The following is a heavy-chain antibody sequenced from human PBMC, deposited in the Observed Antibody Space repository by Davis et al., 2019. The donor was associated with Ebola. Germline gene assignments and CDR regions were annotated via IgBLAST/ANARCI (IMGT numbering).Heavy chain of an antibody. CDR1: GASFSGYY. CDR2: INHSGTT. Sequence: SETLSLTCAVYGASFSGYYWGWIRQAPGKGLEWIGEINHSGTTNYNPSLKSRVAMSVDTSKNQFSLKLSSVTAADTAVYYCARGNDYVWGRDGYWDQGILVTVSS. V-gene: IGHV4-34*01. CDR3: ARGNDYVWGRDGY. D-gene: IGHD3-16*01. J-gene: IGHJ4*02.